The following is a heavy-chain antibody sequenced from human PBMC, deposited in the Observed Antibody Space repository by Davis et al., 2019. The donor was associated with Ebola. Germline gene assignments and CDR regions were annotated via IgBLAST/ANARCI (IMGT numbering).Heavy chain of an antibody. D-gene: IGHD5/OR15-5a*01. J-gene: IGHJ5*02. CDR3: TNDVYMADP. CDR2: INSDGSST. Sequence: HTGGSLRLSCAASGFTFSWYWMHWVRQAPGKGLVWVSRINSDGSSTDYADSVRGRFTISRDNAKNTLYLQMNSLRPQDTAIYYCTNDVYMADPWGQGTLVTVSS. V-gene: IGHV3-74*01. CDR1: GFTFSWYW.